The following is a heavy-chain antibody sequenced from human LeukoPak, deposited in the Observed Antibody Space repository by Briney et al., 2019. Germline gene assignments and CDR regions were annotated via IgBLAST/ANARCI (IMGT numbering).Heavy chain of an antibody. CDR3: ARYPFDY. Sequence: PGGSMRLSCAASGCAFSHYYINWIRQAPGEGLEWVSYISNSGSTIYYADSVKGRFTISRDNAKNSLYLQMNSLRAEDTAVYYCARYPFDYWGQGTLVTVSS. CDR2: ISNSGSTI. V-gene: IGHV3-11*01. J-gene: IGHJ4*02. CDR1: GCAFSHYY.